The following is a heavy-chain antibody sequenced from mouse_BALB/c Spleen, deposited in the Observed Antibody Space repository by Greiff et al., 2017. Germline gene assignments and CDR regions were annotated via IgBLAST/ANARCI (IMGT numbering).Heavy chain of an antibody. Sequence: QVQLQQSGAELVRPGTSVKVSCKASGYAFTNYLIEWVKQRPGQGLEWIGVINPGSGGTNYNEKFKGKATLTADKSSSTAYMQLSSLTSDDSAVYFCARRDYYGSSYGGYWYFDVWGAGTTVTVSS. CDR1: GYAFTNYL. D-gene: IGHD1-1*01. V-gene: IGHV1-54*01. CDR2: INPGSGGT. CDR3: ARRDYYGSSYGGYWYFDV. J-gene: IGHJ1*01.